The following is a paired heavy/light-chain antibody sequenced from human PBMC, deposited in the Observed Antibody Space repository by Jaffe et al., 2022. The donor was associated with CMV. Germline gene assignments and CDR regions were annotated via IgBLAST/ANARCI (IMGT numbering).Light chain of an antibody. CDR1: QAISSY. V-gene: IGKV1-9*01. CDR3: QQLNTYPLT. J-gene: IGKJ3*01. Sequence: DIQLTQSPSFLSASVGDRVSITCRASQAISSYLAWYQQKLGKAPKLLIYAASTLQSGVSSRFSGSGSGTEFTLTISSLQPGDFATYYCQQLNTYPLTFGPGTKVDIK. CDR2: AAS.
Heavy chain of an antibody. V-gene: IGHV3-7*03. Sequence: EVQLVESGGGLVQPGGSLRLSCEASGFTFTIYWMSWVRQAPGRGLEWLANINQDGSEKYYVDSMKGRFSISRDNAKNSLYLEMNSLRVEDTAVYYCARGRSWVDSWGQGTLVTVSS. CDR3: ARGRSWVDS. CDR1: GFTFTIYW. J-gene: IGHJ5*01. D-gene: IGHD3-10*01. CDR2: INQDGSEK.